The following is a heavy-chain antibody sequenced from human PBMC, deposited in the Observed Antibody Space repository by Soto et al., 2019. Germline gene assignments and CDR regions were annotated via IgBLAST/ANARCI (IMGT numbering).Heavy chain of an antibody. D-gene: IGHD3-10*01. CDR1: GGTFSSYA. Sequence: SVKVSCKASGGTFSSYAISWVRQAPGQGLEWMGGIIPIFGTANYAQRFQGGVTITADESTSTAYMELSSLRSEDTAVYYCARARITMIRGVIIKDYYYGMDVWGQGTTVTVSS. CDR3: ARARITMIRGVIIKDYYYGMDV. J-gene: IGHJ6*02. CDR2: IIPIFGTA. V-gene: IGHV1-69*13.